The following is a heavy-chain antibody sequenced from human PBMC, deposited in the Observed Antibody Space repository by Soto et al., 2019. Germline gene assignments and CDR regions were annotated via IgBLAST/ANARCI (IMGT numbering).Heavy chain of an antibody. Sequence: PSETLSLTCTLSGGSISSGGYYWSWIRQHPGKGLEWIGYIYYSGSTYYNPSLKSRVTISVDTSKNQFSLKLSSVTAADTAVYYCARVCGGDCHYGMDVWGQGTTVTVSS. CDR2: IYYSGST. CDR1: GGSISSGGYY. J-gene: IGHJ6*02. CDR3: ARVCGGDCHYGMDV. V-gene: IGHV4-31*03. D-gene: IGHD2-21*02.